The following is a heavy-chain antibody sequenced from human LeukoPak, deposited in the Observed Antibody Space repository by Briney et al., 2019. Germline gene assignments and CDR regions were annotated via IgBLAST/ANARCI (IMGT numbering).Heavy chain of an antibody. CDR1: GGSFSGYY. CDR2: INHSGST. CDR3: ARGGDYYDSSGYYYDPIDY. Sequence: SETLSLTCAVYGGSFSGYYWSWIRRPPGKGLEWIGEINHSGSTNYNPSLKSRVTISVDTSKNQFSLKLSSVTAADTAVYYCARGGDYYDSSGYYYDPIDYWGQGTLVTVSS. D-gene: IGHD3-22*01. V-gene: IGHV4-34*01. J-gene: IGHJ4*02.